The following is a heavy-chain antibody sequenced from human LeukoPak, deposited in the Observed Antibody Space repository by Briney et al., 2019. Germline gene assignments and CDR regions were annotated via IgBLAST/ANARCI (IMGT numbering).Heavy chain of an antibody. CDR1: GYTFTSYG. V-gene: IGHV1-18*01. Sequence: GASVKVSCKASGYTFTSYGISWVRQAPGQGLEWMGWISAYNGNTNYAQKFQGRVTMTRDTSTSAVYMELSSLRSEDTAVYYCARDPAGGTYDLWGQGTMVTVSS. CDR3: ARDPAGGTYDL. J-gene: IGHJ3*01. CDR2: ISAYNGNT.